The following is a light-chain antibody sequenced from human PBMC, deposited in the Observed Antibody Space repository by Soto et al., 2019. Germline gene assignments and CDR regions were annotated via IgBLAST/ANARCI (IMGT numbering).Light chain of an antibody. CDR2: AAS. CDR3: QQYTIWPLWT. Sequence: EIGMTQYPATLSVSPGDRATLSCRASESVTSSLAWYQQKPGQPPRLLIYAASTGATDVPARFSGGGSETEFTLTISSLQSEDFAAYFCQQYTIWPLWTFGQGTKV. CDR1: ESVTSS. V-gene: IGKV3-15*01. J-gene: IGKJ1*01.